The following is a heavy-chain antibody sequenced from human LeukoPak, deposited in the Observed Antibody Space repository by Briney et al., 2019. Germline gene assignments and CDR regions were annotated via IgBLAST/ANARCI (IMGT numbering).Heavy chain of an antibody. CDR3: ASIGYDSSGYSDDAFDI. D-gene: IGHD3-22*01. J-gene: IGHJ3*02. Sequence: GESLKISCKGSGYSFTSYWIGWVRQMPGKGLEWMRIIYPGDSDTRYSPSFQGQVTISADKSISTAYLQWSSLKASDTAMYYCASIGYDSSGYSDDAFDIWGQGTMVTVSS. V-gene: IGHV5-51*01. CDR1: GYSFTSYW. CDR2: IYPGDSDT.